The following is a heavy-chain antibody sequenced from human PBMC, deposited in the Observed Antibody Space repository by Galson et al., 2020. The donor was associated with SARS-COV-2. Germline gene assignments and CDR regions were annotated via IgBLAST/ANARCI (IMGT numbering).Heavy chain of an antibody. D-gene: IGHD3-22*01. V-gene: IGHV5-51*01. CDR2: IYPGDSDT. Sequence: KIGESLKISCKGSGYSFTSYWIGWVRQMPGKGLEWMGIIYPGDSDTRYSPSFQGQVTISADKSISTAYLQWSRLKASDTAMYYCAREWGDSSGYYVPGADAVDIWGQGTMVTVSS. J-gene: IGHJ3*02. CDR3: AREWGDSSGYYVPGADAVDI. CDR1: GYSFTSYW.